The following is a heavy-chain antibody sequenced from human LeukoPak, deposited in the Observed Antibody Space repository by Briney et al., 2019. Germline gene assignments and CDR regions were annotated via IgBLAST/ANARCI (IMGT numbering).Heavy chain of an antibody. CDR1: GFTFSSYA. CDR3: AKAQGRDWNASGGDYYFDY. V-gene: IGHV3-23*01. D-gene: IGHD1-1*01. CDR2: ISGSGGST. Sequence: GGSLRLSCAASGFTFSSYAMSWVRQAPGKGLEWVSAISGSGGSTYYADSVKGRFTISRDNSKNTLYLQMNSLRAEDTAVYYCAKAQGRDWNASGGDYYFDYWGREPWSPSPQ. J-gene: IGHJ4*02.